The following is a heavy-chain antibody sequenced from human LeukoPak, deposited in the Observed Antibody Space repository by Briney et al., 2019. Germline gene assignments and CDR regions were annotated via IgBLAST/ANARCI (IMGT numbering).Heavy chain of an antibody. D-gene: IGHD3-22*01. Sequence: LETLSLTCTVSGGSIRSYYWNWIRQPAGKGLEWIGRIYSSGSTNYNPSLKSRVTMSVDTSKNQFSLKLSSVTAADTAVYYCARDGDNSGYHYWYYFDYWGQGTLVTVSS. CDR3: ARDGDNSGYHYWYYFDY. CDR1: GGSIRSYY. V-gene: IGHV4-4*07. J-gene: IGHJ4*02. CDR2: IYSSGST.